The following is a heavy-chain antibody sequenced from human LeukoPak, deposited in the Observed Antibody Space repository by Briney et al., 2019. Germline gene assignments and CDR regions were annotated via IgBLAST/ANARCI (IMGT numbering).Heavy chain of an antibody. CDR1: GGTISSYY. CDR3: ARVITIFGVVILMYFDY. CDR2: IHDSGST. Sequence: SETLSLICTVSGGTISSYYWNWLRQPPGKGLEWIGYIHDSGSTKYNPSLKSRVTISVDTSKNQFSLKLSSVTAADTAVYYFARVITIFGVVILMYFDYWGQGTLVTVSS. V-gene: IGHV4-4*08. D-gene: IGHD3-3*01. J-gene: IGHJ4*02.